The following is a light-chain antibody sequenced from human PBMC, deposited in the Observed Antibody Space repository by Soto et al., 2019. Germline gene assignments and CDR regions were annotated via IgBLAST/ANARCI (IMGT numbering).Light chain of an antibody. J-gene: IGLJ1*01. CDR1: TSNIGKNT. V-gene: IGLV1-44*01. CDR2: SNN. Sequence: QSVLTQPPSVSAGPGQRVTISCSGSTSNIGKNTVNWYQQLPGTAPKLLIYSNNHRPSGVPDRFSASKAGASASLAISGLQSEDEGDYYCAAWDASLGGVYVFGSGTKLTVL. CDR3: AAWDASLGGVYV.